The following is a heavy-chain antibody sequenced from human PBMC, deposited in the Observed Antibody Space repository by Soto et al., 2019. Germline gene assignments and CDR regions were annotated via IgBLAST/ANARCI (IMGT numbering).Heavy chain of an antibody. J-gene: IGHJ4*02. CDR1: GYTFSSYF. CDR3: ARDLPPVDY. V-gene: IGHV1-18*01. Sequence: QVQLVQSGAEVKKPGASVKVSCKASGYTFSSYFISWVRQAPGQGLEWMGWISAYNGNTNYAQNPQXXXTXXTDTSTSTAYMELRSLRSDDKAVYYCARDLPPVDYWGQGTLVTVSS. CDR2: ISAYNGNT.